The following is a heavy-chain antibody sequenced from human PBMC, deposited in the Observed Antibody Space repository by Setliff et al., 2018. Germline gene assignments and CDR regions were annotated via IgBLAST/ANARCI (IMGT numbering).Heavy chain of an antibody. Sequence: SETLSLTCTVYGGSFSDYYWGWIRQPPGKGLEWIGTIFDNGSTFYNRSLNSRVTMSIDTSKKEVSLRLSSVTAADTAVYYCASQRLARYFESWGQGILVTVSS. CDR3: ASQRLARYFES. CDR1: GGSFSDYY. J-gene: IGHJ4*02. D-gene: IGHD2-21*01. V-gene: IGHV4-59*04. CDR2: IFDNGST.